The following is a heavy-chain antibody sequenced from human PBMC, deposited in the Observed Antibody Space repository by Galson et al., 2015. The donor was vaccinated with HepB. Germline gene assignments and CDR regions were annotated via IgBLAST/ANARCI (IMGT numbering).Heavy chain of an antibody. CDR3: AHRRGYSSSWLNNWFDP. V-gene: IGHV2-5*02. CDR1: GFSLSTSEVG. J-gene: IGHJ5*02. Sequence: PALVKPTQTLTLTCTFSGFSLSTSEVGVGWIRQPPGKALEWLALIYWDNDRRYSPSLKSRLSIIKDTSKNQVVLTMTNMDPVDTATYYCAHRRGYSSSWLNNWFDPWGQGTLVTVSS. D-gene: IGHD6-13*01. CDR2: IYWDNDR.